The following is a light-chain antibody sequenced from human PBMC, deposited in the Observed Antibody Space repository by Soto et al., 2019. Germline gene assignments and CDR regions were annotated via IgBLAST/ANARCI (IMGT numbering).Light chain of an antibody. CDR3: SSYTSSSTVV. V-gene: IGLV2-14*01. CDR1: SSDVGGYNY. J-gene: IGLJ2*01. CDR2: DVS. Sequence: QSVLAQPAPVSGSPGQSITISCTGTSSDVGGYNYVSWYQQHPGKAPKLMIYDVSNRPSGVSNRFSGSKSDNTASLTISGLQAEDEADYYCSSYTSSSTVVFGGGTKVTVL.